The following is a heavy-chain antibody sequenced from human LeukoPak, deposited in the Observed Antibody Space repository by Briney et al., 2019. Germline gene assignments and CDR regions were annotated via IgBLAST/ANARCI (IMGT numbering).Heavy chain of an antibody. CDR3: ARFEVTTDYYYYMDV. CDR2: IYTSGST. D-gene: IGHD4-17*01. CDR1: GGSISSGSYY. Sequence: SETLSLTCAVYGGSISSGSYYWSWIRQPAGKGLEWIGRIYTSGSTNYNPSLKSRVTISVDTSKNQFSLKLSSVTAADTAVYYCARFEVTTDYYYYMDVWGKGTTVTVSS. V-gene: IGHV4-61*02. J-gene: IGHJ6*03.